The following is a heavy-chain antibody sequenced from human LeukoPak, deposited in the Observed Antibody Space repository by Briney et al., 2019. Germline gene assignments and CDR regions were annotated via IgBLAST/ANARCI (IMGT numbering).Heavy chain of an antibody. CDR3: AKDQELELKGDYYYGMDV. D-gene: IGHD1-7*01. V-gene: IGHV3-30*18. Sequence: GGPLRLFCAASGFPFNSYGMHWVRQAPRKGLEWVAVISYDGSNKYYADSVKGRFTISRDNSKNTLYLQMNSLRAEDTAVYYCAKDQELELKGDYYYGMDVWGQGTTVTVSS. CDR2: ISYDGSNK. CDR1: GFPFNSYG. J-gene: IGHJ6*02.